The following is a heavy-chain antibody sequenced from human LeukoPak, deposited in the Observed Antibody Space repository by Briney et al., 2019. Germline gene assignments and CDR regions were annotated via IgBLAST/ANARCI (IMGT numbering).Heavy chain of an antibody. V-gene: IGHV4-31*03. CDR1: GGSISSGGYY. Sequence: PSVTLSLTCTVSGGSISSGGYYWSWLRQHPGKGLEWIGYIYYSGSTYYNPSLKSRVTISVDTSKNQFSLKLSSVTAADTAVYYCARDVAKDAFDIWGQGTMVTVSS. CDR2: IYYSGST. J-gene: IGHJ3*02. CDR3: ARDVAKDAFDI. D-gene: IGHD5-12*01.